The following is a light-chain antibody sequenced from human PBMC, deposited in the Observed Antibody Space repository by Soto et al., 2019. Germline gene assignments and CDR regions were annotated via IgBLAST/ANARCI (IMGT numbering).Light chain of an antibody. CDR2: EVT. CDR1: SSDVGGFNY. V-gene: IGLV2-14*01. Sequence: QSAPTQPASVSGSPGQSITISCTGTSSDVGGFNYVSWYQLHPGKAPKLMIYEVTNRPSGISNRFSGSKSGNTASLTISGLQAEDEADYYCCSYTSSTTPLFGGGTKLTVL. J-gene: IGLJ2*01. CDR3: CSYTSSTTPL.